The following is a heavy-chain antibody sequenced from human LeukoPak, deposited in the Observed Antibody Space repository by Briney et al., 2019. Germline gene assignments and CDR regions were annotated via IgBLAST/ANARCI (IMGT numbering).Heavy chain of an antibody. CDR1: GGSISSGGYS. D-gene: IGHD3-22*01. CDR2: IYYSGST. J-gene: IGHJ1*01. Sequence: SETLSLTCAVSGGSISSGGYSWSWIRQPPGKGLEWIGYIYYSGSTYYHPSLKSRVTISVDTSKNQFSLKLSSVTAADTAVYYCAGALSSSGPYFQYWGQGTLVTVSS. V-gene: IGHV4-30-4*08. CDR3: AGALSSSGPYFQY.